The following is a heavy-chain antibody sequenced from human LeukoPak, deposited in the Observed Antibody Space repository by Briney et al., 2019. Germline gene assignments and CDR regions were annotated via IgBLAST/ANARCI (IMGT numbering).Heavy chain of an antibody. J-gene: IGHJ4*02. CDR1: GGSFSGYY. Sequence: SETLSLTCAVYGGSFSGYYWSWIRQPPGKELEWIGEINHSGSTNYNPSLKSRVTISVDTSKNQFSLKLSSVTAADTAVYYCARGYYYDSSGYQHFDYWGQGTLVTVSS. V-gene: IGHV4-34*01. D-gene: IGHD3-22*01. CDR2: INHSGST. CDR3: ARGYYYDSSGYQHFDY.